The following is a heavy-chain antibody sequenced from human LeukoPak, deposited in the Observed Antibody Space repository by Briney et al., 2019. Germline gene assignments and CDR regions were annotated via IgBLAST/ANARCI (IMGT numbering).Heavy chain of an antibody. CDR2: ISAYNGNT. V-gene: IGHV1-18*01. J-gene: IGHJ6*03. CDR3: AWSRYYVPFYYMDV. D-gene: IGHD3-3*01. CDR1: GYPFNVFG. Sequence: ASVKVSCKATGYPFNVFGITWVRQAPGQGLEWMGWISAYNGNTNYAQKLQGRVTMTTDTSTSTAYMELRSLRSDDTAVYYCAWSRYYVPFYYMDVWGKGTTVTVSS.